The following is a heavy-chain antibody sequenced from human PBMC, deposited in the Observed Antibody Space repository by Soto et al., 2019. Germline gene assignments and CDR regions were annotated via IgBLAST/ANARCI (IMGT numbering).Heavy chain of an antibody. J-gene: IGHJ4*02. CDR3: ARDEDIVVVPAATRFDY. CDR1: GYTFTSYG. D-gene: IGHD2-2*01. Sequence: QVQLVQSGAEVKKPGASVKVSCKASGYTFTSYGISWVRQAPGQGLEWMGWISAYNGNTNYAQKLQGRVTMTTDTSTSTAYMELRSPRSDDTAVYYCARDEDIVVVPAATRFDYWGQGTLVTVSS. V-gene: IGHV1-18*01. CDR2: ISAYNGNT.